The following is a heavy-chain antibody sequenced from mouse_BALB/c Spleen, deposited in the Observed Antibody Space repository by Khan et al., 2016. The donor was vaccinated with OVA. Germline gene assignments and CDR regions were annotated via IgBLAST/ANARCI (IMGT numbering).Heavy chain of an antibody. CDR1: AYSITSDYA. CDR3: ACSRFYYSYSVFDY. CDR2: ISYSGST. J-gene: IGHJ2*01. D-gene: IGHD2-12*01. Sequence: VQLKQSGPGLVKPSQSLSLTCTVTAYSITSDYAWTWIRQFPGNKLEWMGYISYSGSTSYNPSLNSRISITRDTSTHQFFLQLISVTTEDTATYYCACSRFYYSYSVFDYWGQGTTLTVSS. V-gene: IGHV3-2*02.